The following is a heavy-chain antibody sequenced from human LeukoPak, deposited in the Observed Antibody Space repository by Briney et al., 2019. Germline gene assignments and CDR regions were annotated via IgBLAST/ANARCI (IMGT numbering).Heavy chain of an antibody. D-gene: IGHD6-6*01. Sequence: PGGSLRLSCAASGFTFSSYWMSWVRQAPGKGLEWVANIKQDGSEKYYVDSVKGRFTISRDNAKNSLYLQMNSLRAEDTAVYYCAKDTSGYSSSSWGYWGQGTLVTVSS. CDR3: AKDTSGYSSSSWGY. J-gene: IGHJ4*02. CDR2: IKQDGSEK. CDR1: GFTFSSYW. V-gene: IGHV3-7*01.